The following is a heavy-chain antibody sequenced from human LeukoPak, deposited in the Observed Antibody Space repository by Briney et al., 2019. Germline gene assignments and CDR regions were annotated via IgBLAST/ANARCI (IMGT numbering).Heavy chain of an antibody. CDR1: GGTFSSNA. CDR2: IIPFFGTA. Sequence: SVRVSCKASGGTFSSNAISWVRQAPGQGLEWMGGIIPFFGTANYAQKFQGRVTITADESTNTAYMELSSLRSEDTALYYCARRYLGAYQWYFDLWGRGTLVTVSS. CDR3: ARRYLGAYQWYFDL. D-gene: IGHD3-16*01. J-gene: IGHJ2*01. V-gene: IGHV1-69*13.